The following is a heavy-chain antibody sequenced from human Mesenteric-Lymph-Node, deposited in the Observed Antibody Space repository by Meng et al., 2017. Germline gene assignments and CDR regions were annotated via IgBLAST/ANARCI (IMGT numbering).Heavy chain of an antibody. CDR1: GFTFDNYA. V-gene: IGHV3-23*01. D-gene: IGHD2-2*01. CDR2: ISGSGDRI. Sequence: GESLKISCAASGFTFDNYAMSWVRQAPGKGLEWVSGISGSGDRINYADSVKGRFTISRDNYKNTLYLQMNNLRAEDTAVYYCAKDLDCSSSSCYAGYFDSWGQGTLVTVSS. CDR3: AKDLDCSSSSCYAGYFDS. J-gene: IGHJ4*02.